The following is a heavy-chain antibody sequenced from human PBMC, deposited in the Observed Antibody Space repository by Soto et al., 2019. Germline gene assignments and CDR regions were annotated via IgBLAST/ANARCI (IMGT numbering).Heavy chain of an antibody. CDR1: GGSFSGYY. J-gene: IGHJ5*02. Sequence: QVQLQQWGAGLLKPSETLSLTCAVYGGSFSGYYWSWIRQPPGKGLEWIGEINHSGSTNYNPSLKSRVTISVDTSKNQFSLKLSSVTAADTAVYYCARGDFNTHCSGGSCYLYWFDPWGQGTLVTVSS. CDR2: INHSGST. V-gene: IGHV4-34*01. D-gene: IGHD2-15*01. CDR3: ARGDFNTHCSGGSCYLYWFDP.